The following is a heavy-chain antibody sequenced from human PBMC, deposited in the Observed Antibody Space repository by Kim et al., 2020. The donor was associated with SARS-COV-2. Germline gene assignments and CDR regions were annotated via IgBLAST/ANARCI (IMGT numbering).Heavy chain of an antibody. J-gene: IGHJ4*02. CDR1: GFTFSSYA. V-gene: IGHV3-64D*09. CDR3: VKEGYDILTGYYKSDGDY. D-gene: IGHD3-9*01. CDR2: ISSNGGST. Sequence: GGSLRLSCSASGFTFSSYAMHWVRQAPGKGLEYVSAISSNGGSTYYADSVKGRFTISRDNSKNTLYLQMSSLRAEDTAVYYCVKEGYDILTGYYKSDGDYWGQGTLVTVPS.